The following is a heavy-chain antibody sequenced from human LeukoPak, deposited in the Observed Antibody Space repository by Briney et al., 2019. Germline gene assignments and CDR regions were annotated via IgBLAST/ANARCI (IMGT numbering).Heavy chain of an antibody. CDR2: IYTSGST. D-gene: IGHD3-9*01. CDR1: GGSISSGGYY. V-gene: IGHV4-61*02. J-gene: IGHJ3*02. CDR3: ARVPPHFEHAFDI. Sequence: SQTLSLTCTVYGGSISSGGYYWSWIRQPAGKGLEWIVRIYTSGSTNYNPSLKSRFNISVETSKNQFSLKVSSVTAAHTAVYYCARVPPHFEHAFDIWGQGTMVTVSS.